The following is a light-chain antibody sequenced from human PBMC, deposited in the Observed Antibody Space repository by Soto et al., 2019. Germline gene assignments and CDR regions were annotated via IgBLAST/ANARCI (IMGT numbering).Light chain of an antibody. J-gene: IGLJ1*01. CDR1: SSNIGNNY. V-gene: IGLV1-51*01. CDR3: GTWESSLGAGV. CDR2: DNN. Sequence: QSVLTQPPSVSAAPGQKVTISCSGSSSNIGNNYISWYQQLPGTAPKLLIYDNNKRPSGIPDRFSGSKSDTSATLGITGLQTGDEADYHCGTWESSLGAGVFGTGTKLTVL.